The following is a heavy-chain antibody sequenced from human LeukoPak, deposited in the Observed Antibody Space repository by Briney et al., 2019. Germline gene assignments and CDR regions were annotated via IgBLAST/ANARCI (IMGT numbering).Heavy chain of an antibody. J-gene: IGHJ4*02. CDR3: ARAVPSRQAIDY. CDR2: ISGSGGST. CDR1: GFTFSSYA. Sequence: GGSLRLSCAASGFTFSSYAMSWVRQAPGKGLEWVSAISGSGGSTYYADSVKGRFTISRDSSKNTLYLQMNSLIPEDTAVYYCARAVPSRQAIDYWGQGTLVTVSS. V-gene: IGHV3-23*01.